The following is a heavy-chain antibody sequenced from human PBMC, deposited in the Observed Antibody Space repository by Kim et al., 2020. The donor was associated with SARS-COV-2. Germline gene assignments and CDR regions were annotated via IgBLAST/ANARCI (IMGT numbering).Heavy chain of an antibody. V-gene: IGHV1-58*01. J-gene: IGHJ3*02. CDR2: IVVGSGNT. CDR1: GFTFTSSA. D-gene: IGHD3-16*02. Sequence: SVKVSCKASGFTFTSSAVQWVRQARGQRLEWIGWIVVGSGNTNYAQKFQERVTITRDMSTSTAYMELSSLRSEDTAVYYCAAGSGVWGSYPDNDAFDIWGQGTMVTVSS. CDR3: AAGSGVWGSYPDNDAFDI.